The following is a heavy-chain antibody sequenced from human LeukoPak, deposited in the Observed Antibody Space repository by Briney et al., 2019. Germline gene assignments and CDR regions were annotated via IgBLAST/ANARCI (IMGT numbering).Heavy chain of an antibody. D-gene: IGHD2-2*03. V-gene: IGHV1-69*02. J-gene: IGHJ6*02. CDR1: GGTFSSYT. CDR2: IIPILGIA. Sequence: ASVKVSCKASGGTFSSYTISWVRQAPGQGLEWMGRIIPILGIANYAQKFQGRVTITADKSTSTAYMELSSLRSEDTAAYYCARYPWIDDYYYYGMDVWGQGTTVTVSS. CDR3: ARYPWIDDYYYYGMDV.